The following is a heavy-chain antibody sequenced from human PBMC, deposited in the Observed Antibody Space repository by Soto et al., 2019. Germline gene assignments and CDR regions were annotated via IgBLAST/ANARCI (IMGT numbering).Heavy chain of an antibody. V-gene: IGHV1-8*02. J-gene: IGHJ6*01. D-gene: IGHD6-13*01. CDR2: MNPNSGNT. CDR1: WYPLTSYD. CDR3: ARSYSSSWEGGCYYYYGMDV. Sequence: GXPVKVSYKVSWYPLTSYDIYWVGQATGQGLEWMGWMNPNSGNTVYAQKFQGRVTMTRNTSISTAYMELSSLRSEDTAVYYCARSYSSSWEGGCYYYYGMDVWGQETTVTVAS.